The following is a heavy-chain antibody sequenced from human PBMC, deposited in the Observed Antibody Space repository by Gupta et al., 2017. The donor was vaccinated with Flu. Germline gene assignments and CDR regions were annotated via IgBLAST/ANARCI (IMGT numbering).Heavy chain of an antibody. D-gene: IGHD2-2*02. CDR1: GGSMTNGGYY. CDR3: ARGGYIGCNWFDP. V-gene: IGHV4-31*03. Sequence: QVQLQESGPGLVMTSQTLSLTCTVSGGSMTNGGYYWSWIRQIPGKGLEWIGHIYYSGNTYYNPALKSRATISVDTFQRQFSLRLTSVKAADTAVYYCARGGYIGCNWFDPWGQGTLVTVSS. J-gene: IGHJ5*02. CDR2: IYYSGNT.